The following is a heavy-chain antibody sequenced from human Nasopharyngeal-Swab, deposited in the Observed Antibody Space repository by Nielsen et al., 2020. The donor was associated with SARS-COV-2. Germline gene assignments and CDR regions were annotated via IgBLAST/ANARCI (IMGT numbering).Heavy chain of an antibody. CDR1: GGTFSSYA. V-gene: IGHV1-69*13. D-gene: IGHD6-19*01. CDR3: ARVIAVAARAYYYYGMDV. CDR2: IIPIFGTA. J-gene: IGHJ6*02. Sequence: SVKVSCKASGGTFSSYAISWVRQAPGQGLEWMGGIIPIFGTAIYAQKFQGRVTITADESTSTAYMELSSLRSEDTAVYYCARVIAVAARAYYYYGMDVWGQGTTVTVSS.